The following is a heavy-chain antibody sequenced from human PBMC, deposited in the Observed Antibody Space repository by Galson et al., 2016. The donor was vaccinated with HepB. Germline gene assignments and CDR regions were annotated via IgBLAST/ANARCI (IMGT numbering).Heavy chain of an antibody. CDR3: ARASPDSEHKYDY. CDR1: GFAFSNFH. D-gene: IGHD1/OR15-1a*01. V-gene: IGHV3-23*01. CDR2: ISGSGGST. Sequence: SLRLSCAASGFAFSNFHMGWVRQAPGKGLEWVSGISGSGGSTYYADSVKGRFTISRDNSENTLYLQMSSLRAEDTGLYYCARASPDSEHKYDYWSQGTLVTVSS. J-gene: IGHJ4*02.